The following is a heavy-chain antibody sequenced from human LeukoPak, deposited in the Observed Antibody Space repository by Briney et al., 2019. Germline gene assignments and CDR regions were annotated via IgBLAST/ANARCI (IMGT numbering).Heavy chain of an antibody. D-gene: IGHD4-17*01. Sequence: GGSLRLSCAASGFSFDDYAVHWVRQAPGKGLEWVSGISWNSGKIGYADSVKGRFTISRDNAKNSLYLQMNSLRAEDTALYYCAKDKNGDYVGIFDYWGQGTLVTVSS. V-gene: IGHV3-9*01. CDR3: AKDKNGDYVGIFDY. CDR2: ISWNSGKI. J-gene: IGHJ4*02. CDR1: GFSFDDYA.